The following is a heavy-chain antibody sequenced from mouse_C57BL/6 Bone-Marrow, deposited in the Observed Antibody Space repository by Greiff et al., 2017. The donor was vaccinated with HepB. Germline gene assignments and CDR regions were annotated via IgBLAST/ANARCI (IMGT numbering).Heavy chain of an antibody. D-gene: IGHD3-2*02. Sequence: QVQLQQSGAELARPGASVKLSCKASGYTFTSYGISWVKQRTGQGLEWIGEIYPRSGNTYYNEKFKGKATLTAEKSSSTAYMELRSLTSEDSAVYFCARSGGELRLHFDYGGQGTTLTVSS. V-gene: IGHV1-81*01. CDR2: IYPRSGNT. CDR3: ARSGGELRLHFDY. CDR1: GYTFTSYG. J-gene: IGHJ2*01.